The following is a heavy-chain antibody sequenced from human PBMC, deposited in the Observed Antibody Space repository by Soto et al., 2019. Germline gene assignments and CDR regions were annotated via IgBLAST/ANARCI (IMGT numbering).Heavy chain of an antibody. Sequence: PGGSLRLSCTASGFTFGDYAMSWVRQAPGKGLEWVGFIRSKAYGGTTEYAASVKGRFTISRDDSKSIAYLQMNSLKTEDTAVYYCTREIQLWFLGESDYWGQGTLVTVSS. CDR1: GFTFGDYA. V-gene: IGHV3-49*04. J-gene: IGHJ4*02. CDR2: IRSKAYGGTT. D-gene: IGHD5-18*01. CDR3: TREIQLWFLGESDY.